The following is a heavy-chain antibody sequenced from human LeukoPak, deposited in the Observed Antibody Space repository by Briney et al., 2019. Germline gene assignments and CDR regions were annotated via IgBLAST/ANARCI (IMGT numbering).Heavy chain of an antibody. Sequence: SETLSLTCTVSGDSISSYYWNWIRQPPGRGLEWIGHIYYTGSTNYNPSLKSRVTISVDTSKNQFPLKLSSVTAADTAVYYCARHVITMVRGAINSYFDYWGQGTLVTVSS. D-gene: IGHD3-10*01. J-gene: IGHJ4*02. V-gene: IGHV4-59*08. CDR2: IYYTGST. CDR1: GDSISSYY. CDR3: ARHVITMVRGAINSYFDY.